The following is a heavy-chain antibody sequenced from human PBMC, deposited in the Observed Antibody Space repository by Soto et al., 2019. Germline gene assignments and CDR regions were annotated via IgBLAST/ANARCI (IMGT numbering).Heavy chain of an antibody. Sequence: GGSLRLSCATSGLTFSNYAMSWVRQAPGGGLEWVSSMSGSSSTTYYADSVRGRFTISRDRSKNTLYLQMSSLRAEDTALYYCAKNQERELPRVIDFWGQGTLVTVS. D-gene: IGHD1-7*01. CDR1: GLTFSNYA. CDR2: MSGSSSTT. V-gene: IGHV3-23*01. J-gene: IGHJ4*02. CDR3: AKNQERELPRVIDF.